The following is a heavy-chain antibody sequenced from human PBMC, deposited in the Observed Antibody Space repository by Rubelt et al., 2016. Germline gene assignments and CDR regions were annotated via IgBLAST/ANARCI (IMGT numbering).Heavy chain of an antibody. J-gene: IGHJ3*02. CDR1: GGSFSGYY. CDR3: AQTVGATRGYAFDI. CDR2: INHSGST. D-gene: IGHD1-26*01. Sequence: QVQLQQWGAGLLKPSETLPLTCAVYGGSFSGYYWSWIRQPPGKGLEWIGEINHSGSTNYNPSLKSRVTISVDTSKNQFSLKLSSVTAADTAVYYCAQTVGATRGYAFDIWGQGTMVTVSS. V-gene: IGHV4-34*01.